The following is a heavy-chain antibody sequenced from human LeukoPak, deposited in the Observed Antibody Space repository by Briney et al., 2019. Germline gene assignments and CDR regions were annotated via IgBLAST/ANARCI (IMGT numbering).Heavy chain of an antibody. Sequence: GGSLRLSCAASGFTVSGNYMSWVRQAPGKGLEWVSAISGSGDSTYYADSVRGRFTISRDNSKNTLYLQMNSLRVEDTAVYYCTKPDCPSTSCYTLDYWGQGILVTVSS. CDR1: GFTVSGNY. CDR2: ISGSGDST. D-gene: IGHD2-2*02. CDR3: TKPDCPSTSCYTLDY. V-gene: IGHV3-23*01. J-gene: IGHJ4*02.